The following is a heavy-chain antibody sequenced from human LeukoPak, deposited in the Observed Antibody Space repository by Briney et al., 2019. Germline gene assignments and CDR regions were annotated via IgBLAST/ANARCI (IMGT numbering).Heavy chain of an antibody. J-gene: IGHJ3*02. V-gene: IGHV3-30*04. CDR1: GFTLKIYP. CDR2: ISHDGSDK. Sequence: GGSLRLSCAASGFTLKIYPMHWVSQAPGKGLEWLSVISHDGSDKNNADSVKGRFIISSDNSKNTIFLQLNSLRPVDTAMYYVAREGVQTTVDAFDIWGLGTMVIVSS. CDR3: AREGVQTTVDAFDI. D-gene: IGHD4-17*01.